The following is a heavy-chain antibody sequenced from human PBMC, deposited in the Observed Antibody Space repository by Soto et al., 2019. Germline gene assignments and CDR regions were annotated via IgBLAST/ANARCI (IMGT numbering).Heavy chain of an antibody. J-gene: IGHJ3*02. V-gene: IGHV5-51*01. D-gene: IGHD3-10*01. CDR1: GYGFSIHW. CDR2: IYPGDSDT. CDR3: AVTMIRPQDAFDI. Sequence: LGESLKISCKGSGYGFSIHWVAWLRQMPGKGLEWMGIIYPGDSDTRYSPSFQGQVTISADKSISTAYLQWSSLKASDTAMYYCAVTMIRPQDAFDIWGQGTMVTVSS.